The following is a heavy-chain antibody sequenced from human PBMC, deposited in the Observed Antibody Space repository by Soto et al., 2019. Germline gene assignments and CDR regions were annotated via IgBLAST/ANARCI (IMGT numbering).Heavy chain of an antibody. D-gene: IGHD5-12*01. CDR3: ARLPGYSGYDWFGMDV. CDR2: IYPGDSDT. V-gene: IGHV5-51*01. CDR1: GYSFTSYW. J-gene: IGHJ6*02. Sequence: GESLKISCKGSGYSFTSYWIGWVRQMPGKGLEWMGIIYPGDSDTRYSPSFQGQVTISADKSISTAYLQRSSLKASDTAMYYCARLPGYSGYDWFGMDVWGHGTTATVSS.